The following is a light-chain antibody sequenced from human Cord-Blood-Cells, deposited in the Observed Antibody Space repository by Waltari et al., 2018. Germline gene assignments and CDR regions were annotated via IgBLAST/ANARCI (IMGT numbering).Light chain of an antibody. J-gene: IGKJ2*03. Sequence: LGERATINCKSSQSVLYSSNNKNYLAWYQQKPGQPPKLLIYWASTRESGVPDRFSGSGSGTDFTLTISSLQAEDVAVYYCQQYYSTPPYSFGQGTKLEIK. CDR1: QSVLYSSNNKNY. CDR2: WAS. CDR3: QQYYSTPPYS. V-gene: IGKV4-1*01.